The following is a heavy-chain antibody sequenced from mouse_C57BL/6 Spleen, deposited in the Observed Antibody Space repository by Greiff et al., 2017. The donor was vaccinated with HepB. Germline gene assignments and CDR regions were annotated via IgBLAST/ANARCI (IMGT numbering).Heavy chain of an antibody. J-gene: IGHJ1*03. CDR3: ASVDYYGSSPLRYFAV. Sequence: EVQLQQSGPELVKPGASVKISCKASGYSFTDYNMNWVKQSNGKSLEWIGVINPNYGNTSYNQKFKGKATLTVDPSSSSAYMQLNSLTSEASAVYYCASVDYYGSSPLRYFAVWGTGTPVTVSS. CDR2: INPNYGNT. CDR1: GYSFTDYN. D-gene: IGHD1-1*01. V-gene: IGHV1-39*01.